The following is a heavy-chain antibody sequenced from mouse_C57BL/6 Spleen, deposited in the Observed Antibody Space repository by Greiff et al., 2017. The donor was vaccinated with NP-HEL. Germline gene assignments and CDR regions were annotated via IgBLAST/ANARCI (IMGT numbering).Heavy chain of an antibody. J-gene: IGHJ4*01. CDR3: ARNPDYYGRGAMDY. CDR2: IWTGGGT. V-gene: IGHV2-9-1*01. D-gene: IGHD1-1*01. CDR1: GFSLTSYA. Sequence: VQLQESGPGLVAPSQSLSITCTVSGFSLTSYAISWVRQPPGKGLEWLGVIWTGGGTNYNSALKSRLSISKDNSKSQVFLKMNSLQTDDTARYYCARNPDYYGRGAMDYWGQGTSVTVSS.